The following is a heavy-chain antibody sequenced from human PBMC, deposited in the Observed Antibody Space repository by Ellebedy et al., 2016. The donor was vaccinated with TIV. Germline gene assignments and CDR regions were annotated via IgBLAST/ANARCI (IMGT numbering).Heavy chain of an antibody. CDR1: GFTFTIHA. V-gene: IGHV3-23*01. J-gene: IGHJ3*02. CDR2: IGGSGAAT. D-gene: IGHD7-27*01. Sequence: GESLKIPXIASGFTFTIHAMSWVRHAPGKGLEWVSSIGGSGAATYYADSVKGRFTISRDNSQNTLFLQMSRLRVEDTAIYYCAKVKTVTGDVGAFDIWGQGTMVTVS. CDR3: AKVKTVTGDVGAFDI.